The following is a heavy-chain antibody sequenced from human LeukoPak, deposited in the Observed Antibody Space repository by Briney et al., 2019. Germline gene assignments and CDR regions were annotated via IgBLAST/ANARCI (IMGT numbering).Heavy chain of an antibody. J-gene: IGHJ4*02. V-gene: IGHV1-18*01. D-gene: IGHD5-18*01. CDR2: ISAYNGNT. CDR3: ARGAQLWYFDY. Sequence: ASVKVSCKASGYTFTRYDINWVRQAPGQGLEWMGWISAYNGNTNYAQKLQGRVTMTTDTSTSTAYMELRSLRSDDTAVYYCARGAQLWYFDYWGQGTLVTVSS. CDR1: GYTFTRYD.